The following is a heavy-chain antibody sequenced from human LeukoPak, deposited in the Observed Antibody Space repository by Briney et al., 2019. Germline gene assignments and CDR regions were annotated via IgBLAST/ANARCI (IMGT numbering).Heavy chain of an antibody. CDR3: TTVTTFYYYGMDV. Sequence: PGGSLRLSCATSGFTFSSYWMHWVRQAPGRGLVWVSRINSDGSSTSYADSVKGRFTISRDNAKNTLYLQMNSLSAEDTAVYYCTTVTTFYYYGMDVWGQGTTVTVSS. CDR1: GFTFSSYW. J-gene: IGHJ6*02. CDR2: INSDGSST. D-gene: IGHD4-17*01. V-gene: IGHV3-74*01.